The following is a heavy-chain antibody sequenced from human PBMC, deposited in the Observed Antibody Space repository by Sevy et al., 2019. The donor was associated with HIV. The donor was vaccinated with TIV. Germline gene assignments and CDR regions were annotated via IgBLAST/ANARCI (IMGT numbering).Heavy chain of an antibody. CDR1: GGSISSSSYY. D-gene: IGHD3-16*01. CDR2: IYYSGST. CDR3: ARTLTSLDYMDV. V-gene: IGHV4-39*01. J-gene: IGHJ6*03. Sequence: SETLSLTCTVSGGSISSSSYYWGWIRQPPGKGLEWIGSIYYSGSTYYNPSLKSRVTISVDTSKNQFSLKLSSVTAADTAVYDCARTLTSLDYMDVWGKGTTVTVSS.